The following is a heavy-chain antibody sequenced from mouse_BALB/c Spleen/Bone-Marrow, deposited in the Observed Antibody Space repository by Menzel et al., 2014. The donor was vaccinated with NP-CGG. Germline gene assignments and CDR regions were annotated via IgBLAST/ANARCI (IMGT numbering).Heavy chain of an antibody. CDR3: ARRGLYYDYDAWFAY. V-gene: IGHV14-3*02. Sequence: EVQLQQSWAELVKPGASVKLSCTASGFNIKDTYMHWVKQRPEQGLEWIGRIDPANGNTKYDPKFQGKATITADTSSNTAYLQLSSLTSEDTAVYYCARRGLYYDYDAWFAYWGQGTLVTVSA. CDR1: GFNIKDTY. D-gene: IGHD2-4*01. CDR2: IDPANGNT. J-gene: IGHJ3*01.